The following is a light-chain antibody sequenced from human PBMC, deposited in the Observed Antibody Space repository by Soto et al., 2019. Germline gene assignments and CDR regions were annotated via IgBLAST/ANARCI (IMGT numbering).Light chain of an antibody. CDR2: DAS. CDR1: QSVSSY. V-gene: IGKV3-11*01. CDR3: QQRSNWPPTWT. Sequence: EIVLTQSPATLSLSPGERATLSCRASQSVSSYLAWYQRKPGQAPRLLIYDASNRATGIPARFSGSGSGTDFTLTSSSLEPEDFAVYYCQQRSNWPPTWTFGQGTKVEIK. J-gene: IGKJ1*01.